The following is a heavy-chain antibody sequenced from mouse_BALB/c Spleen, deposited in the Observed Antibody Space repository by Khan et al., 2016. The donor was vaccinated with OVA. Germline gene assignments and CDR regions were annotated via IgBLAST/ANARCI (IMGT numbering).Heavy chain of an antibody. CDR1: GYSITSGYG. Sequence: EVQLVESGPGLVKPSQSLSLTCTVTGYSITSGYGWNWIRQFPGNKLEWMGYISYSGRPNYNPSFKSRISITRDTSKNQFFLQLNSVTTEDTATYYCARTARIKYWGQGTTLTVSS. J-gene: IGHJ2*01. D-gene: IGHD1-2*01. V-gene: IGHV3-2*02. CDR3: ARTARIKY. CDR2: ISYSGRP.